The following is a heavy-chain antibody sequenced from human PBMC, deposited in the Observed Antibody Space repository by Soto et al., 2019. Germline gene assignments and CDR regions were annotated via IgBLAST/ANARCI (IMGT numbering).Heavy chain of an antibody. CDR2: ISYDGIIK. V-gene: IGHV3-30-3*01. Sequence: QVQLVESGGGVVQPGRSLRLSCEASGFTFSSSPMHWVRQAPGKGLEWVAVISYDGIIKVYADSVQGRFTISRDISKNTLYLRMNSLRTEDTAVYYCVRDKIRGPPDYCDDWGQGTLVTVSS. CDR1: GFTFSSSP. CDR3: VRDKIRGPPDYCDD. J-gene: IGHJ4*02.